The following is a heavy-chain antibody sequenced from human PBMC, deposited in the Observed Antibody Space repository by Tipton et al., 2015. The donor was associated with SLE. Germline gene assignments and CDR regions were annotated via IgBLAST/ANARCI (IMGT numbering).Heavy chain of an antibody. CDR3: ARGGGSPSY. J-gene: IGHJ4*02. CDR2: IYYSGSI. V-gene: IGHV4-61*05. Sequence: TLSLTCTVSGGSISSSSYYWGWIRQPPGKGLEWIGYIYYSGSISYNPSLKSRVTISVDTSKNQFSLKLTSVTAADTAVYYCARGGGSPSYWGQGTLVTVSS. D-gene: IGHD2-15*01. CDR1: GGSISSSSYY.